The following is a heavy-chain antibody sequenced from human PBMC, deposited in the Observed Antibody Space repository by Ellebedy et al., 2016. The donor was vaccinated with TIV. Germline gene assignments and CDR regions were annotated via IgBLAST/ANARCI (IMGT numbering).Heavy chain of an antibody. CDR2: ISWNSGSI. Sequence: GGSLRLSCAASGFTFDDYAMHWVRQAPGKGLEWVSGISWNSGSIGYADSVKGRFTIARDNSKNTLYLQMNSLRAEDTAVYYCARETYGSGKYYGMDVWGQGTTVTVSS. CDR3: ARETYGSGKYYGMDV. J-gene: IGHJ6*02. V-gene: IGHV3-9*01. D-gene: IGHD3-10*01. CDR1: GFTFDDYA.